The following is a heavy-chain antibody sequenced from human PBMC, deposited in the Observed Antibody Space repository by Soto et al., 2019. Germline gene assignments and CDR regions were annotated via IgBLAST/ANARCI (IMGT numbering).Heavy chain of an antibody. J-gene: IGHJ4*02. D-gene: IGHD6-13*01. CDR2: IYWYDDK. CDR1: GFSLSTSGVG. V-gene: IGHV2-5*01. CDR3: AHRLFQAAADLRGKGSRLEFDY. Sequence: QITLKESGPTLVKPTQTLTLTCTFSGFSLSTSGVGVGWIRQPPGKALEWLALIYWYDDKRYSPSLKSRLTITKDTSKNQVVLTMTNMDPVDTATYYCAHRLFQAAADLRGKGSRLEFDYWGQGTLVTVSS.